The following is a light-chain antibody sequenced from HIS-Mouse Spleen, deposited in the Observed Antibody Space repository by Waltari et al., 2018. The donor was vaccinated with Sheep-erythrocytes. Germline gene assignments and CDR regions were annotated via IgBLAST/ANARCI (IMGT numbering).Light chain of an antibody. CDR1: RSAVGSSNL. V-gene: IGLV2-23*01. CDR3: CSYAGSSTPWV. CDR2: EGS. Sequence: QSALTQPASVSGSPGQSIPISCTATRSAVGSSNLVSWYQQHPGKAPKLMIYEGSKRPSGVSNRFSGSKSGNTASLTISGLQAEDEADYYCCSYAGSSTPWVFGGGTKLTVL. J-gene: IGLJ3*02.